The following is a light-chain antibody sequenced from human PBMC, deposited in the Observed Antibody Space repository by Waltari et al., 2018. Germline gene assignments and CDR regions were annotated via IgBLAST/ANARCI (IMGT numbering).Light chain of an antibody. V-gene: IGKV3-11*01. Sequence: EIVFTQSPATLSLSPGERATLSCRARQSVSTFLAWYQQKPGQAPRLLIYGASNRATGIPARFSGSGSGTDFTLTISSLEPEDFVVYYCQQRSNWPPAFGPGTKVDI. J-gene: IGKJ3*01. CDR3: QQRSNWPPA. CDR1: QSVSTF. CDR2: GAS.